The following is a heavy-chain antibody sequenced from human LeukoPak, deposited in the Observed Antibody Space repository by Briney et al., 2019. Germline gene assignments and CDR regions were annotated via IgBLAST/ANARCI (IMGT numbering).Heavy chain of an antibody. D-gene: IGHD2-21*01. CDR1: GFTFSSFG. CDR2: MRYDGTDK. Sequence: GGSLRLSCAASGFTFSSFGMHWVRQAPGKGLEWVAFMRYDGTDKYYADSVKGRFTISRDNSKNTLYLQMNSLRPEDTAVYYCAPRVVVITAPFDYWGQGTLATVSS. V-gene: IGHV3-30*02. CDR3: APRVVVITAPFDY. J-gene: IGHJ4*02.